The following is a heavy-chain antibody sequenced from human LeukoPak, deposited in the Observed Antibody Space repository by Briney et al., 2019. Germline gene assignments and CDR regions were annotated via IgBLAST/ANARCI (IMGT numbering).Heavy chain of an antibody. Sequence: GGSLRLSCAASGFTFSDYYMSWVRQAPGKGLEWVSYISSSRSTIYYADSVKRRFPISRDNAKHQLYLQLNSLRADDTAVYYCASHRLGYPPPCPDYWGQGTLVTVSS. J-gene: IGHJ4*02. CDR2: ISSSRSTI. CDR3: ASHRLGYPPPCPDY. CDR1: GFTFSDYY. D-gene: IGHD5-12*01. V-gene: IGHV3-11*04.